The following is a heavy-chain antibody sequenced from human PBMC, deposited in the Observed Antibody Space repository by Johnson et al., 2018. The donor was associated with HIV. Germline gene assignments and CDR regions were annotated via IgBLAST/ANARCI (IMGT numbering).Heavy chain of an antibody. Sequence: VQLVESGGGLVQPGGSLRLSCAASGFTFSSYWMHWVRQAPGKGLEWVSLISWDGGSTYYADSVKGRFTISRDNSKNTLYLQMNSLRAEDTAVYYCASRPGGDFCSGGSCRPNPYDGFDIWGQGTMVTVSS. CDR1: GFTFSSYW. D-gene: IGHD2-15*01. CDR3: ASRPGGDFCSGGSCRPNPYDGFDI. V-gene: IGHV3-74*02. CDR2: ISWDGGST. J-gene: IGHJ3*02.